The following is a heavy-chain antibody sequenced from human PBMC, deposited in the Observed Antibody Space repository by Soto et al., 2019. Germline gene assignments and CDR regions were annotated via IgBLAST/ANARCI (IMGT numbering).Heavy chain of an antibody. CDR2: IYHSGST. CDR3: ARTSGRAPRNWFDP. Sequence: PSETLSLTFAVCGGSISIGGYSWSWIRQPPGKGLEWIGYIYHSGSTYYNPSLKSRVTISVDRSKNQFSLKLSSVTAADTAVYYCARTSGRAPRNWFDPWGQGTLVTVSS. CDR1: GGSISIGGYS. V-gene: IGHV4-30-2*01. D-gene: IGHD3-10*01. J-gene: IGHJ5*02.